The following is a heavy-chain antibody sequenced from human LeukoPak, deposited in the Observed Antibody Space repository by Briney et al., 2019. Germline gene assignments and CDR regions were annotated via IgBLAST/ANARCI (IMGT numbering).Heavy chain of an antibody. D-gene: IGHD3-9*01. Sequence: GESLRLSCAATGFSFRSYWMNWVRQAPGKGLEWLAIIKQDGSEKHYKGSVEGRFTISRDNAKNSLHLQMNSLRAEDTAVYYCAGGSGYLITSWGQGTLVTVSS. CDR3: AGGSGYLITS. CDR2: IKQDGSEK. V-gene: IGHV3-7*01. J-gene: IGHJ5*02. CDR1: GFSFRSYW.